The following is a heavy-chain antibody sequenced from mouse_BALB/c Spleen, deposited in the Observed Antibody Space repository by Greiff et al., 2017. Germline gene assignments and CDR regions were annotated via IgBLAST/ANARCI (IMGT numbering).Heavy chain of an antibody. CDR1: GFSLTSYG. V-gene: IGHV2-6-2*01. CDR2: IWSDGST. J-gene: IGHJ4*01. CDR3: ARHLNGYYAMDY. Sequence: VKLMESGPDLVAPSQSLSITCTVSGFSLTSYGVHWVRQPPGKGLEWLVVIWSDGSTTYNSALKSRLSISKDNSKSQVFLKMNSLQTDDTAMYYCARHLNGYYAMDYWGQGTSVTVSS.